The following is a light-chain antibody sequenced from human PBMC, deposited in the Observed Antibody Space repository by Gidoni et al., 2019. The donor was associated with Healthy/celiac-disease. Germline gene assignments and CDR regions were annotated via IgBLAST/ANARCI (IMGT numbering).Light chain of an antibody. CDR2: AAS. V-gene: IGKV1-39*01. J-gene: IGKJ2*01. CDR3: QQSYSTLMYT. Sequence: DIQMTQSQSSLSASVGDRVTITCRASQSISSYLNWYQQKPGKAPKLLIYAASSLQSGVPSRFSGSGSGTDFTLTISSLQPEDFATYYCQQSYSTLMYTFGQXTKLEIK. CDR1: QSISSY.